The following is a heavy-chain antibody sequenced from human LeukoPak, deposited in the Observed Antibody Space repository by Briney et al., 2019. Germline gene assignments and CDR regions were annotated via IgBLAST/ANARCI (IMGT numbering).Heavy chain of an antibody. CDR3: ARPNANGGWIPFDY. CDR1: GGSISSYY. V-gene: IGHV4-59*08. Sequence: PSETLSLTCTVSGGSISSYYWSWVRQPPGKGLEWIGYIYYSGNTNYNPSLKSRVTISVDTSKNQFSLKLSSVTAADTAVYYSARPNANGGWIPFDYWDQGNLVTVSS. D-gene: IGHD6-19*01. CDR2: IYYSGNT. J-gene: IGHJ4*02.